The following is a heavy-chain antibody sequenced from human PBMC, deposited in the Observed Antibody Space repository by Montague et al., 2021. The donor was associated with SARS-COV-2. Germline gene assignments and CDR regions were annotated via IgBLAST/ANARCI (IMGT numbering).Heavy chain of an antibody. J-gene: IGHJ6*02. Sequence: SLRLSCAASGFTVSSYAMHRVRQAPVKGLEWVAVISYDVDNQHYXDSXHVRVTISRDNSKNTLYLQMNSLRADDTAVYYCARVRVGATDYNYYYGLDVWGQGTTVTVSS. V-gene: IGHV3-30-3*01. CDR2: ISYDVDNQ. CDR1: GFTVSSYA. D-gene: IGHD1-26*01. CDR3: ARVRVGATDYNYYYGLDV.